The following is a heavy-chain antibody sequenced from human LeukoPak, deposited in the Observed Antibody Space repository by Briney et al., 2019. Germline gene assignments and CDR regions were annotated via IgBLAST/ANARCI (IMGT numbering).Heavy chain of an antibody. CDR1: GFTFSSYG. CDR2: ISYDGSNK. V-gene: IGHV3-30*18. Sequence: PGGSLRLSCAASGFTFSSYGMHWVRQAPGKGLEWVAVISYDGSNKYYADSVKGRFTISRDNSKNTLYLQMNSLRAEDTAVYYCAKPSGSRYYFDSWGQGTLVTVSS. CDR3: AKPSGSRYYFDS. J-gene: IGHJ4*02. D-gene: IGHD3-10*01.